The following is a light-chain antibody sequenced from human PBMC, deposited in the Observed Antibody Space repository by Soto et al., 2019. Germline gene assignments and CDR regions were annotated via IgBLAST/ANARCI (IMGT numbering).Light chain of an antibody. CDR1: SSDVGGYNY. CDR3: ISYTSSSTPFYV. V-gene: IGLV2-11*01. CDR2: DVS. J-gene: IGLJ1*01. Sequence: QSALTQPRSVSGSPGQSVTISCTGTSSDVGGYNYVSWYQQHPGKAPKLMIYDVSKRPSGVPDRFSGSKSGNTASLTISGLQAEDEADYYCISYTSSSTPFYVFGTGTKVTVL.